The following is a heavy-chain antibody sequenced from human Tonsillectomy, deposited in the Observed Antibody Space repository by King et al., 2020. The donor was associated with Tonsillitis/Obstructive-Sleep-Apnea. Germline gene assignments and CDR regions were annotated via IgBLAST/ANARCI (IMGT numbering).Heavy chain of an antibody. CDR1: GGSISSNNW. Sequence: QLQESGPGLVKPSGTLSLTCAVSGGSISSNNWWSWVRQPPGKGLEWIGGIYHRGTTSYNPSLKTRVTISVDRSKNQFSLKLSSVTAADTALYYCARDSPCSRLDYFDYWGQGTLVTVSS. D-gene: IGHD6-13*01. CDR2: IYHRGTT. J-gene: IGHJ4*02. CDR3: ARDSPCSRLDYFDY. V-gene: IGHV4-4*02.